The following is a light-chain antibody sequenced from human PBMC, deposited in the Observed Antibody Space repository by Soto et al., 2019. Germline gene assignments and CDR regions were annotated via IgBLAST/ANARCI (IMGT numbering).Light chain of an antibody. V-gene: IGKV3-11*01. J-gene: IGKJ5*01. CDR1: QSVSNS. CDR2: DVS. CDR3: PLSDNAPRVR. Sequence: CRASQSVSNSLAWYQQKPGQPPRLLIYDVSNRATGIPARFSGSGSGTDLPTTFACRVGKASAAFFRPLSDNAPRVRFGPGTRLEIK.